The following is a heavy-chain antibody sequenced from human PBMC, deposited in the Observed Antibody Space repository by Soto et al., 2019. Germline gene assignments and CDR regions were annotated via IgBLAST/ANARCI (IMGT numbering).Heavy chain of an antibody. J-gene: IGHJ6*02. CDR1: GFTFSSYG. CDR3: AKGSGWGYDYYGMDV. CDR2: ISYDGSNK. V-gene: IGHV3-30*18. Sequence: QVQLVESGGGVVQPGRSLRLSCAASGFTFSSYGMHWVRQAPGKGLEWVAVISYDGSNKYYADSVKGRFTISRDNSKNTLYLQMNSLRAEDTAVYYCAKGSGWGYDYYGMDVWGQGTTVTVSS. D-gene: IGHD6-19*01.